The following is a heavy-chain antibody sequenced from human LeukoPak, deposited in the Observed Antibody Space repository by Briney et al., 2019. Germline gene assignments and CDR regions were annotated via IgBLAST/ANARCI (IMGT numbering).Heavy chain of an antibody. V-gene: IGHV1-2*02. CDR1: GYTFTGYY. CDR2: INPNSGGT. CDR3: ARSRYPSPWFGESMDPHTYGMDV. D-gene: IGHD3-10*01. J-gene: IGHJ6*02. Sequence: GASVKVSCKASGYTFTGYYMHWVRQAPGQGLEWMGWINPNSGGTNYAQKFQGRVTMTRDTSISTAYMELSRLRSDDTAVYYCARSRYPSPWFGESMDPHTYGMDVWGQGTTVTVSS.